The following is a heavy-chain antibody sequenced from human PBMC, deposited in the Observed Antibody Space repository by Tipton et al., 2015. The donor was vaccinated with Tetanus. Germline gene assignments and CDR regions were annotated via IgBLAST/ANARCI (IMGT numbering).Heavy chain of an antibody. V-gene: IGHV3-9*01. Sequence: SLRLSCAASGFTFDDYAMHWVRQAPGKGLEWVSGISWNSGSIGYADSVKGRFTISRDNAKNSLYLQMNSLRAEDTALYYCANLGGYNQNGYYYYGMDVWGQGTTVTVSS. CDR1: GFTFDDYA. D-gene: IGHD5-24*01. CDR3: ANLGGYNQNGYYYYGMDV. J-gene: IGHJ6*02. CDR2: ISWNSGSI.